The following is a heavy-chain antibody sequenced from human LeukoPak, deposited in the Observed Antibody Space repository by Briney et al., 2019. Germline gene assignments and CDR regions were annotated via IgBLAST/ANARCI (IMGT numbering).Heavy chain of an antibody. CDR1: GGPINSYY. CDR3: ARGGAFDI. Sequence: SVTLSLTCTVPGGPINSYYWSWIRQPPGKGLEWIGYIYYSGTTNYNPSLKSRVTISVDTSKNQFSLKLTSVTAADTAVYFCARGGAFDIWGQGTLVTVAS. J-gene: IGHJ3*02. CDR2: IYYSGTT. V-gene: IGHV4-59*01.